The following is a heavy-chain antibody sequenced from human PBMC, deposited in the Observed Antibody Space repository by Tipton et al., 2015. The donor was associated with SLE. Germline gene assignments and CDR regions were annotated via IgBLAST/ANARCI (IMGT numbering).Heavy chain of an antibody. CDR1: GFIFGSYA. CDR2: ISSVGTDT. D-gene: IGHD6-19*01. V-gene: IGHV3-23*01. Sequence: SLRLSCVASGFIFGSYALTWVRQAQGKGLEWVSTISSVGTDTFYADSVKGRFIVSRDNSKNALYLHMISLRAEDTAVYYCATETWSSPSFDHWGQGTLVTVSS. J-gene: IGHJ4*02. CDR3: ATETWSSPSFDH.